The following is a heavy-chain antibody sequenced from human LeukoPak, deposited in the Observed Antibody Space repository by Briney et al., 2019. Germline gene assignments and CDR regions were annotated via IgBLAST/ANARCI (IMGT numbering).Heavy chain of an antibody. D-gene: IGHD1-1*01. CDR3: AREGSDWNRNYYYYYYMDV. Sequence: GGSLRLSCAASGFTFSSYSMNWVRQAPGKGLEWVSSISSSSSYIYYADSVKGRFTISRDNAKNSLYLPMNSLRAEDTAVYYCAREGSDWNRNYYYYYYMDVWGKGTTVTVSS. CDR2: ISSSSSYI. CDR1: GFTFSSYS. V-gene: IGHV3-21*01. J-gene: IGHJ6*03.